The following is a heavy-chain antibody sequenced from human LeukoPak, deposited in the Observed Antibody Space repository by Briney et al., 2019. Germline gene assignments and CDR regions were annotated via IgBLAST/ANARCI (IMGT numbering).Heavy chain of an antibody. J-gene: IGHJ6*03. CDR3: ASFDYYGSAGYYYYMDV. CDR1: GGSISSYY. D-gene: IGHD3-10*01. V-gene: IGHV4-4*07. Sequence: SETLSLTCTVSGGSISSYYWSWIRQPAGKGLEWIGRIYTSGSTNYNASLKSRLTMSVDTSKNQFSLKLSSVTAADTAVYYCASFDYYGSAGYYYYMDVWGKGTTVTVSS. CDR2: IYTSGST.